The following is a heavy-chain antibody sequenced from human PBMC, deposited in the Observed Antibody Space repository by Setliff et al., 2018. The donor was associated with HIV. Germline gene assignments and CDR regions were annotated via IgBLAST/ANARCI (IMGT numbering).Heavy chain of an antibody. CDR2: IKQDGSEK. D-gene: IGHD6-13*01. CDR1: EFTFSGHW. Sequence: GGSLRLSCAASEFTFSGHWMSWVRQAPGKGLEWVANIKQDGSEKNYVDFVKGRFTISRDNAKNSLSLQMNSLRVEDTAVYFCATILVNQQPYRYFDYWGQGTLVTVSS. J-gene: IGHJ4*02. CDR3: ATILVNQQPYRYFDY. V-gene: IGHV3-7*03.